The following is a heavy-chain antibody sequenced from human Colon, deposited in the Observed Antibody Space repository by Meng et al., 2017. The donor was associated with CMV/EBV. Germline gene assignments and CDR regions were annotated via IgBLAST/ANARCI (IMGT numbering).Heavy chain of an antibody. J-gene: IGHJ4*02. CDR1: GFNFQNYA. CDR2: ISGTGGVT. V-gene: IGHV3-23*01. CDR3: TKVSIIAVPGAYFDF. Sequence: GESLKISCEVSGFNFQNYALTWVRQAPGKGLEWVSVISGTGGVTYYADSVKGRFHISKDNTKNTVFLQMNNLRADDTAVYYCTKVSIIAVPGAYFDFWGQGTLVTVSS. D-gene: IGHD2-2*01.